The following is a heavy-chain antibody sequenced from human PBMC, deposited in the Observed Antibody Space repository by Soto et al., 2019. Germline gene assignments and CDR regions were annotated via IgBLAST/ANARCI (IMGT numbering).Heavy chain of an antibody. D-gene: IGHD6-6*01. CDR3: ARDIASRRFDY. V-gene: IGHV3-33*01. CDR2: IWYDGSDK. J-gene: IGHJ4*02. Sequence: VGSLRLSCEAAGFTFRNHGMHWVRQAPGKGLEWVAVIWYDGSDKYYADSVKGRFTISRDNSKNTLFLQMDSLRVEDTAMYFCARDIASRRFDYLGQGILVTVSS. CDR1: GFTFRNHG.